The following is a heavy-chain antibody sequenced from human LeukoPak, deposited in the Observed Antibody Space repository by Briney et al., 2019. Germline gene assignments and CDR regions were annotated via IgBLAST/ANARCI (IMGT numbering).Heavy chain of an antibody. Sequence: GSLRLSCAASGFIFTDYWMNWVRQPPGKGLEWIGEINHSGSTNYNPSLKSRVTISVDTSKNQFSLKLSSVTAADTAVYYCARLRYYYDSSGYPGRNWFDPWGQGTLVTVSS. D-gene: IGHD3-22*01. CDR1: GFIFTDYW. V-gene: IGHV4-34*01. CDR3: ARLRYYYDSSGYPGRNWFDP. J-gene: IGHJ5*02. CDR2: INHSGST.